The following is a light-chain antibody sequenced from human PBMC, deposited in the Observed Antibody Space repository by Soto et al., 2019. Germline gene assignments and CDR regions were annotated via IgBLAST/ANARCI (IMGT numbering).Light chain of an antibody. J-gene: IGLJ3*02. CDR2: EVS. CDR3: SSFTDSDTWV. CDR1: SSDIGGYNY. Sequence: QSALTQPASVSGSPGQSITISCTGSSSDIGGYNYVSWYQQYPGKAPKLIIYEVSNRPSGISNRFSASKSGNTASLTISGLQAEGETDYYCSSFTDSDTWVFGGGTKLTVL. V-gene: IGLV2-14*01.